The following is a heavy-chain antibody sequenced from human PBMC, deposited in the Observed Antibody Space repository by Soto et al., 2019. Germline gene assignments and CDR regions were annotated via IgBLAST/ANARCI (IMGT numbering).Heavy chain of an antibody. Sequence: PGGSLRLSCAASGFTFSSYGMHWVRQAPGKGLEWVAVISYDGSNKYYADSVKGRFTISRDNSKSIAYLQMNSLKIEDTAVYYCTRDPPPFTWGQGTLVTVSS. CDR2: ISYDGSNK. CDR3: TRDPPPFT. D-gene: IGHD3-3*02. J-gene: IGHJ5*02. CDR1: GFTFSSYG. V-gene: IGHV3-30*03.